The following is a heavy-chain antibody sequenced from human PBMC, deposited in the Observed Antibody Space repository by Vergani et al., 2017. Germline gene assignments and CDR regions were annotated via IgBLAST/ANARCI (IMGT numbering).Heavy chain of an antibody. D-gene: IGHD2-15*01. CDR3: AKALDPNCRGGNCYSYYYGLDR. Sequence: EVQLLESGGNLIQPGGSLRLSCGASGFTFSSYAMTWVRLAPGKGLQWVSAISGIGGNTFYTDSVKGRFTISRDNSKDTLYLQMNSLRVEDTAIYYCAKALDPNCRGGNCYSYYYGLDRWVQGTTVTVSS. V-gene: IGHV3-23*01. CDR2: ISGIGGNT. J-gene: IGHJ6*02. CDR1: GFTFSSYA.